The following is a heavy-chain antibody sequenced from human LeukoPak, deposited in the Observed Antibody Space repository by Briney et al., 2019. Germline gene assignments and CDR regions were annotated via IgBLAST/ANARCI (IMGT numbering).Heavy chain of an antibody. Sequence: GGSPRLSCAASGFTFSNAWMSWVRQAPGKGLEWVGRIKSKTDGGTTDYAAPVKGRFTISRDDSKNTLYLQMNSLRAEDTAVYYCAKDLSVSIGYHQDWFDPWGQGTLVTVSS. CDR1: GFTFSNAW. D-gene: IGHD2-15*01. V-gene: IGHV3-15*01. CDR2: IKSKTDGGTT. J-gene: IGHJ5*02. CDR3: AKDLSVSIGYHQDWFDP.